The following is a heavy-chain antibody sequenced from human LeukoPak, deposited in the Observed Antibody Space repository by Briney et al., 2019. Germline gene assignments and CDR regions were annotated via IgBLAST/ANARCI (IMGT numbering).Heavy chain of an antibody. J-gene: IGHJ4*02. CDR2: IRYDGSNK. D-gene: IGHD2-2*01. V-gene: IGHV3-30*02. CDR1: GFTFSSYG. Sequence: GGSLRLSCAASGFTFSSYGMHWVRQAPGKGLEWVAFIRYDGSNKYYADSVKGRFTISRDNSKNTLYLQMNSLRAEDTAVYYCATYHPYCSSTSCLDYWGQGTLVTVSS. CDR3: ATYHPYCSSTSCLDY.